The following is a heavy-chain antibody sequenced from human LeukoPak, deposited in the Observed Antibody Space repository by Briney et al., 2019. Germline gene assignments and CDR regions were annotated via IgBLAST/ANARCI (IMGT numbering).Heavy chain of an antibody. J-gene: IGHJ4*02. CDR3: ARLEGLEDDY. V-gene: IGHV4-39*01. CDR1: GGSISNDNHY. CDR2: IYYSGIT. D-gene: IGHD3-16*01. Sequence: SETLSLTCAVSGGSISNDNHYWGWIRQPPGKGLEWIGSIYYSGITYYNPSLKSRVTISVDTSKNQFSLNLSSVTAADTAVYYCARLEGLEDDYWGLGTLVTVSS.